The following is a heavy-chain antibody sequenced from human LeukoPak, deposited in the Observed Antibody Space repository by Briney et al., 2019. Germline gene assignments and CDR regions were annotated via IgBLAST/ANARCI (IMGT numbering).Heavy chain of an antibody. D-gene: IGHD6-13*01. V-gene: IGHV3-30-3*01. CDR3: AKDGGPAGTGY. Sequence: PGGSLRLSCAASGFTFSSYAMHWVRQAPGKGLEWVAVISYDGSNKYYADSVKGRFTISRDNSENTLYLQMNSLRAEDTAVYYCAKDGGPAGTGYWGQGTLVTVSS. CDR1: GFTFSSYA. CDR2: ISYDGSNK. J-gene: IGHJ4*02.